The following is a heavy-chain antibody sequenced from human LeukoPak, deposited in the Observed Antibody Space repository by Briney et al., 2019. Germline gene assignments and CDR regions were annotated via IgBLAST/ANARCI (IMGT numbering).Heavy chain of an antibody. CDR1: GGTFSSYA. CDR3: ARNNVGSSGWTGLGF. J-gene: IGHJ4*02. CDR2: IIPIFGTA. D-gene: IGHD6-19*01. Sequence: SVKVSCKASGGTFSSYAISWVRQAPGQGLEWMGGIIPIFGTANYAQKFQGRVTITTDESTSTAYMELSSLRSEDTAIYFCARNNVGSSGWTGLGFWGQGTLVTVSS. V-gene: IGHV1-69*05.